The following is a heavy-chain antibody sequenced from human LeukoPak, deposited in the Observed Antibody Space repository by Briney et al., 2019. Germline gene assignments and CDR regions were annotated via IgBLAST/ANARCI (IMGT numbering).Heavy chain of an antibody. CDR1: GGSISSYY. D-gene: IGHD4-23*01. CDR3: VRDRYGGNYYYYYGMDV. Sequence: SETLSLTCTVSGGSISSYYWSWIRQPPGKGLEWIGYIYYSGSTNYNPSLKSRVTISVDTSKNQFSLKLSSVTAADTAVYYCVRDRYGGNYYYYYGMDVWAKGPRSPSP. CDR2: IYYSGST. V-gene: IGHV4-59*01. J-gene: IGHJ6*02.